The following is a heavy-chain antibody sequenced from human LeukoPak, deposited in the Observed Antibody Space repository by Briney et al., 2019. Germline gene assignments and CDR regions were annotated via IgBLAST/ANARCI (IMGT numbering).Heavy chain of an antibody. CDR2: IYTSGST. CDR3: AAAGQWLVPVGPYFDL. V-gene: IGHV4-4*07. D-gene: IGHD6-19*01. CDR1: GGSISSYH. J-gene: IGHJ2*01. Sequence: PSQTLSPTCTVSGGSISSYHWSWIRQPAGKGLEWIGRIYTSGSTNYNPSLKSRVTMSVDTSKNQFSLKLSSVTAADTAVYYCAAAGQWLVPVGPYFDLWGRGTLVTVSS.